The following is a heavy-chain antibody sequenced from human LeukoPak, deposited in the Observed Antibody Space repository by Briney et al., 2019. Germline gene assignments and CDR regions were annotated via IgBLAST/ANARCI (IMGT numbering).Heavy chain of an antibody. V-gene: IGHV4-39*07. CDR1: GGSISSSSYY. CDR2: INHSGST. D-gene: IGHD5-12*01. CDR3: ARGQSPPDSHIVATIGFDY. J-gene: IGHJ4*02. Sequence: SETLSLTCTVSGGSISSSSYYWSWIRQPPGKGLEWIGEINHSGSTNYNPSLKSRVTISVDTSKNQFSLKLSSVTAADTAVYYCARGQSPPDSHIVATIGFDYWGQGTLVTVSS.